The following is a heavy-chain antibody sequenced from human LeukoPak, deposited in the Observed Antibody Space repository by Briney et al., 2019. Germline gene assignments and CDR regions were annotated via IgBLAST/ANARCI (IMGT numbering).Heavy chain of an antibody. CDR3: ARYEYYNDSSGYTKFNWFDP. CDR2: IIPIFGTA. D-gene: IGHD3-22*01. CDR1: GGTFSRYA. J-gene: IGHJ5*02. Sequence: GASEKVSCKASGGTFSRYAISWVRQAPGQGLEWMGGIIPIFGTANYAQKFQGRVTITADKSTSTAYMELSSLRSEDTAVYYCARYEYYNDSSGYTKFNWFDPWGQGTLVTVSS. V-gene: IGHV1-69*06.